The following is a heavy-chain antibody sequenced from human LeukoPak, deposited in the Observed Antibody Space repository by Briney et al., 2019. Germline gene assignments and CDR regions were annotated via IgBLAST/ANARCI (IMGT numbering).Heavy chain of an antibody. Sequence: SETLSLTCTVSGGSISSSSYYWGWIRQSPETGLEWIGSMHYSGSTYYNPSLNSRVTISVDTSKNQFSLKLTSVTAADTAVYYCCGSGWFAGPFGYWGQGALVTVSS. V-gene: IGHV4-39*07. CDR1: GGSISSSSYY. D-gene: IGHD6-19*01. J-gene: IGHJ4*02. CDR2: MHYSGST. CDR3: CGSGWFAGPFGY.